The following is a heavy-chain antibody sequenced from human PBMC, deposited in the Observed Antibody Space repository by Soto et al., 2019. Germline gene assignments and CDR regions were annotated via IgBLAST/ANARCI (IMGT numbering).Heavy chain of an antibody. CDR3: AIDTTPDSINGGAIEH. J-gene: IGHJ4*02. CDR2: ISGRGVKT. Sequence: EVQVLESGGDLIQPGGSLRVSCAASGFTFSSYAMSWVRQSPGKGLEWVSSISGRGVKTYYADAVRSLFTISRDNSKNTRYARMNSLKAEYTAVYLCAIDTTPDSINGGAIEHWGQGTMVTVSS. V-gene: IGHV3-23*01. D-gene: IGHD1-1*01. CDR1: GFTFSSYA.